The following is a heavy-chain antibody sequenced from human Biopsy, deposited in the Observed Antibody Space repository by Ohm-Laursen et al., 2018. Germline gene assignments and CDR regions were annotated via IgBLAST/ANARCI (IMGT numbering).Heavy chain of an antibody. D-gene: IGHD3-3*01. CDR1: GGSIISYY. J-gene: IGHJ5*02. V-gene: IGHV4-59*01. Sequence: PGTLSLTCRVSGGSIISYYWTWIRQPPGKGLEWIGHVYNGGFTNYNPSLKSRVTISKETSKNQFSLQVNSVTAADTAVYYCARTPRDSFWSGSYKRGLWFDPWGQGTLVIVSS. CDR3: ARTPRDSFWSGSYKRGLWFDP. CDR2: VYNGGFT.